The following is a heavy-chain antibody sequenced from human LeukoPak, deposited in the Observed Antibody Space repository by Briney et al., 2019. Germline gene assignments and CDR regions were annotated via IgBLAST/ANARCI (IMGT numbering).Heavy chain of an antibody. CDR1: GFAFSSNW. Sequence: PGGSLRLSCAASGFAFSSNWMHWVRQTPGKGLVWVSGISGSGDRTYYADSVKGRFTISRDYSKNTLYLQMNSLRAEDTAVYYCAKRNPTYCSSTSCYSYWGQGTLVTVSS. CDR2: ISGSGDRT. V-gene: IGHV3-23*01. D-gene: IGHD2-2*01. J-gene: IGHJ4*02. CDR3: AKRNPTYCSSTSCYSY.